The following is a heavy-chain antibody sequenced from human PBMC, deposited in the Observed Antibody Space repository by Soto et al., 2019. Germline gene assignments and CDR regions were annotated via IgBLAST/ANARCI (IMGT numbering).Heavy chain of an antibody. J-gene: IGHJ4*02. CDR1: GGTFSSYA. CDR2: IIPIFGTA. CDR3: ARDPIAVAGTLSLGYFDY. Sequence: VASVKVSCKASGGTFSSYAISWVRQAPGQGLEWMGGIIPIFGTANYAQKFQGRVTITADESTSTAYMELSSLRSEDTAVYYCARDPIAVAGTLSLGYFDYWGQGTLVTVSS. V-gene: IGHV1-69*13. D-gene: IGHD6-19*01.